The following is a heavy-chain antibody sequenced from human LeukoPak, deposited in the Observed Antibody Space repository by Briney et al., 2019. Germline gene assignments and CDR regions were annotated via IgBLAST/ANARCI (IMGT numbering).Heavy chain of an antibody. CDR2: INHSGST. Sequence: SETLSLTCTVSGGSISSSSYYWGWIRQPPGKGLEWIGEINHSGSTNYNPSLKSRVTISVDTSKNQFSLKLSSVTAADTAVYYCARHSREMNSGWADWGQGTLVTVSS. J-gene: IGHJ4*02. CDR1: GGSISSSSYY. D-gene: IGHD6-19*01. V-gene: IGHV4-39*01. CDR3: ARHSREMNSGWAD.